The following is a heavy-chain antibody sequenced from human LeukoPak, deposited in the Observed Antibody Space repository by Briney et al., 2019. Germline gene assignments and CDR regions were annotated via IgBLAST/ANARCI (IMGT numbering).Heavy chain of an antibody. D-gene: IGHD2-8*01. Sequence: GESLKISCKGSGYSFTSYWIGGVRQMPGKGLEWMGIIYPDDSDTRYSPFFEGQVIISVDKTISTAYLQWSSLEASDTATYYCARHGHCTNGVCYSNYYYYMDVWGKGTTVTVSS. V-gene: IGHV5-51*01. CDR3: ARHGHCTNGVCYSNYYYYMDV. CDR2: IYPDDSDT. CDR1: GYSFTSYW. J-gene: IGHJ6*03.